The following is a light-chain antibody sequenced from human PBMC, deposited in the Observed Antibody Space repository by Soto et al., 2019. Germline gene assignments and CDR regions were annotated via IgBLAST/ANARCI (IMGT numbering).Light chain of an antibody. CDR1: QSVSTN. J-gene: IGKJ5*01. V-gene: IGKV3-15*01. CDR2: GAS. CDR3: QQYNYWPPIT. Sequence: EIGMTQSPATLSVSPGERATLSCRASQSVSTNLAWYQQKPGQAPRLLIYGASTRATGIPARFSGSGSGTEFTLTISSLQSEDFAVYYCQQYNYWPPITFGQGTRLEIK.